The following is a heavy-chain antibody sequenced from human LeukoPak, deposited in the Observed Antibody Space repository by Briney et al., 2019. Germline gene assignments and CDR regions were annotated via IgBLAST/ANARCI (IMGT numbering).Heavy chain of an antibody. CDR2: IRNDGSIK. D-gene: IGHD3-10*01. CDR3: AKDSGYYGSVSWGG. Sequence: GGSLRLSCAASGFIFSTYAMHWVRQAPGKGLEGVAYIRNDGSIKYYADSVKGRFTISRDNSKNTLYLQMNSLRAEDTAVYYCAKDSGYYGSVSWGGWGQGTLVTVSS. CDR1: GFIFSTYA. V-gene: IGHV3-30*02. J-gene: IGHJ4*02.